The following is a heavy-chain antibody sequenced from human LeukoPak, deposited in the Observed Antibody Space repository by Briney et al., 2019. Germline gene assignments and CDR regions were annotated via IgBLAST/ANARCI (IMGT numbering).Heavy chain of an antibody. Sequence: ASVKVSCKSSGFTFTDEYIHWVRQAPGQGLEWRGWINPYSGAINYAQKFQGRVTLTRDTSISTAYMELSRLTSGDTAVYYCARDPKSQLLLDYWGQGTLVTVSS. CDR2: INPYSGAI. CDR3: ARDPKSQLLLDY. CDR1: GFTFTDEY. D-gene: IGHD2-2*01. J-gene: IGHJ4*02. V-gene: IGHV1-2*02.